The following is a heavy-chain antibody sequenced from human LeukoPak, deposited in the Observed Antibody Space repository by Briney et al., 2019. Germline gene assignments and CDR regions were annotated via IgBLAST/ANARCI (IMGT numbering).Heavy chain of an antibody. D-gene: IGHD3-3*01. CDR2: MNPNSGNT. CDR1: GYTFTSYD. CDR3: ARLDPFWSGRRPFDY. Sequence: ASVKVSCKASGYTFTSYDINWVRQATGQGLEWMGWMNPNSGNTGYPQKFQGRLTITRNTSISTAYMELSSLRSEDTAVYYCARLDPFWSGRRPFDYWGQGTLVTVSS. V-gene: IGHV1-8*03. J-gene: IGHJ4*02.